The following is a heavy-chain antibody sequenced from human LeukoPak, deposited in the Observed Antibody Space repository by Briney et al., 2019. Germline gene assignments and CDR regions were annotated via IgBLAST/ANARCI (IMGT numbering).Heavy chain of an antibody. V-gene: IGHV1-2*02. CDR1: GYTFTGYY. CDR2: INPNSGGT. J-gene: IGHJ4*02. Sequence: GASVKVSCKASGYTFTGYYMHWVRQAPGQGLEWMGWINPNSGGTNYAQKFQGRVTMTRDTSISTAYIELSRLRSDDTAVYYCARAISYDSSPDFDYWGQGTLVTVSS. D-gene: IGHD3-22*01. CDR3: ARAISYDSSPDFDY.